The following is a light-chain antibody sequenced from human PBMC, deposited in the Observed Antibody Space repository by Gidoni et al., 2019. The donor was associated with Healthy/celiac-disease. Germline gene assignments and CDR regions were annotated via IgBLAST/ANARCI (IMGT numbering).Light chain of an antibody. J-gene: IGLJ2*01. CDR1: SSDVVGYDY. Sequence: QSALTQPASVPGSPGQTITISCTGTSSDVVGYDYVSWYQQHPGKAPKLMIYDVSTRPSGVSNRFSGSKSGNTASLTISWLQAEDEADYYCSSYTSSSTLGVFGGGTKLTVL. CDR2: DVS. V-gene: IGLV2-14*01. CDR3: SSYTSSSTLGV.